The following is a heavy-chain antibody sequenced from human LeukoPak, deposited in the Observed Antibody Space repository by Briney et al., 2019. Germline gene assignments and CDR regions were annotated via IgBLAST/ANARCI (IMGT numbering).Heavy chain of an antibody. J-gene: IGHJ4*02. Sequence: PSETLSLTCAVSGGSISSSNWWSWVRQPPGKGLEWIGEIYHSGSTNYNPSLKSRVTISVDKSKNQFSLKLSSVTAADTAVYYCARVYSSGYYPYFDYWGQGTLVTVSS. CDR2: IYHSGST. CDR1: GGSISSSNW. D-gene: IGHD3-22*01. CDR3: ARVYSSGYYPYFDY. V-gene: IGHV4-4*02.